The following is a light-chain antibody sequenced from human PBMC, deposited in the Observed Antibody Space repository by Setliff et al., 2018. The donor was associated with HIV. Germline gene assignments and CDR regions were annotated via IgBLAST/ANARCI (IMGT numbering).Light chain of an antibody. CDR1: SSDVGGYNY. CDR2: DVS. Sequence: QSALTQPASVSGSPGQSITISCAETSSDVGGYNYVSWYQQHPCKAPKLMISDVSNRPSGVSNRFSGSKSGNTASLTISGLQAEDEADYYCSSYTSSTPLYVSGTGTKVTVL. V-gene: IGLV2-14*03. CDR3: SSYTSSTPLYV. J-gene: IGLJ1*01.